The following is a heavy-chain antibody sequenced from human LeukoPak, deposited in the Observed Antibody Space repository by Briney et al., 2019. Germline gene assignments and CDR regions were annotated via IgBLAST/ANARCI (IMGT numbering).Heavy chain of an antibody. Sequence: ASVKVSCKASGYTFTSYDINWVRQATGQGLEWMGWMNPNSGNTGYAQKFQGRVTITRNTSISTAYMELSSLRSEDTAVYYCTRRTGGGYCSSTSCYKVHWFDPWGQGTLVTVSS. V-gene: IGHV1-8*03. CDR3: TRRTGGGYCSSTSCYKVHWFDP. J-gene: IGHJ5*02. CDR2: MNPNSGNT. CDR1: GYTFTSYD. D-gene: IGHD2-2*02.